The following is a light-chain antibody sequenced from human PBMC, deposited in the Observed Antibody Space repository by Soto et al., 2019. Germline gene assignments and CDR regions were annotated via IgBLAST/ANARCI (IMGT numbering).Light chain of an antibody. Sequence: DIQMTQSPSTLSASVGDRVTITCRASQAISSWLAWYQQRPGKAPKLLIYKASSLETGVPSRFSGSESGTEFNLTMSSLQPDDSATYYCQQYSSFWTFGQGTKVEVK. CDR1: QAISSW. V-gene: IGKV1-5*03. J-gene: IGKJ1*01. CDR3: QQYSSFWT. CDR2: KAS.